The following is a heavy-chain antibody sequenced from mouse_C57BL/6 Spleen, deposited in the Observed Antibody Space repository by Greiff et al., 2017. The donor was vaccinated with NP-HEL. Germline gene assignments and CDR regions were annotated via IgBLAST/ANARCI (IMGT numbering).Heavy chain of an antibody. Sequence: EVKLQESGPGLVKPSQSLSLTCSVTGYSITSGYYWNWIRQFPGNKLEWMSYIRYDGSTNYNPSLKNRISITRDTSKKQCCLKLNSVTAEDTATYYCARGNDLTGWGQGTTLTVSS. CDR3: ARGNDLTG. D-gene: IGHD2-2*01. J-gene: IGHJ2*01. CDR1: GYSITSGYY. V-gene: IGHV3-6*01. CDR2: IRYDGST.